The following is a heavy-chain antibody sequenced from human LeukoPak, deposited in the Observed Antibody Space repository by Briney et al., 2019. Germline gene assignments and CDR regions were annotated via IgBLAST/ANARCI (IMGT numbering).Heavy chain of an antibody. CDR1: GSTVSSNY. CDR2: IYSGGST. V-gene: IGHV3-66*02. CDR3: AREDDYGGNFDY. Sequence: GGSLRLSCAASGSTVSSNYMSWVRQAPGKGLEWVSVIYSGGSTYYADSVKGRFTISRDNSKNTLYLQMNSLRAEDTAVYYCAREDDYGGNFDYWGQGTLVTVSS. J-gene: IGHJ4*02. D-gene: IGHD4-23*01.